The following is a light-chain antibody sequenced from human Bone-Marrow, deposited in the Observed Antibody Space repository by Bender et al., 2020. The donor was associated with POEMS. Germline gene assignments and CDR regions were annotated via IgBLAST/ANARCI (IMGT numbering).Light chain of an antibody. Sequence: QSALTQPPSASGSPGQAVTISCTGTSSDVGRFNYVSWFQQHPGKAPKLMIYEVTERPSGVPDRFSGSKSGNTASLTVSGLQADDEAEFYCVSYMGSESWVFGGGTKLTVL. CDR1: SSDVGRFNY. J-gene: IGLJ3*02. CDR3: VSYMGSESWV. CDR2: EVT. V-gene: IGLV2-8*01.